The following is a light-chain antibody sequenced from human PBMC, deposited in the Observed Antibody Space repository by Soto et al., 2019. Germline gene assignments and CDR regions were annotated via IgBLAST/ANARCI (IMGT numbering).Light chain of an antibody. V-gene: IGKV1-33*01. CDR1: QNINNY. Sequence: QMTQSPSSLSAAVGARVTITCQASQNINNYLNWYQQKPGRAPKLLIYDASNLEAGVPSRFRGSGSGTDFTFTISRLQPEDIATYYCQQYENLPTSGQGTRLEI. J-gene: IGKJ5*01. CDR2: DAS. CDR3: QQYENLPT.